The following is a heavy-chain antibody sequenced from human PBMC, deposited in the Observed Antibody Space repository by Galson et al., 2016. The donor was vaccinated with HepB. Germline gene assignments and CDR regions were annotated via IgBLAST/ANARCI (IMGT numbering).Heavy chain of an antibody. J-gene: IGHJ4*02. CDR2: IFSNDEK. Sequence: PALVTPTQTLTLTCTVSGFSLSNARMGVSWIRQPPGKALEWLAHIFSNDEKSYSTSLKSRLTISQDTSKSQVVLTMTNMDPVDTATYYCARIGSSWYGEVDYWGQGTLVTVSS. CDR1: GFSLSNARMG. CDR3: ARIGSSWYGEVDY. D-gene: IGHD6-13*01. V-gene: IGHV2-26*01.